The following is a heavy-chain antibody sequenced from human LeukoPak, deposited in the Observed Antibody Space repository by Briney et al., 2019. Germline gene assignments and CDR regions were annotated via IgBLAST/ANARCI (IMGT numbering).Heavy chain of an antibody. J-gene: IGHJ6*02. CDR1: GFTFSSYA. CDR2: ISYDGSNK. CDR3: ARAKTGKRIAAAGSYGMDV. V-gene: IGHV3-30*04. Sequence: PGGSLRLSCAASGFTFSSYAMHWVRRAPGKGLEWVAVISYDGSNKYYADSVKGRFTISRDNSKNTLYLQMNSLRAEDTAVYYCARAKTGKRIAAAGSYGMDVWGQGTTVTVSS. D-gene: IGHD6-13*01.